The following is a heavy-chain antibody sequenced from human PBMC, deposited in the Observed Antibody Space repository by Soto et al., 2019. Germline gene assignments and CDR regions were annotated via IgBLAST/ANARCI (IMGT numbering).Heavy chain of an antibody. J-gene: IGHJ4*02. Sequence: SVKVSCKAAGGTFSSYAISWVRQAPGQGLEWMGGIIPIFGTANYAQKFQGRVTITADESTSTAYMELSSLRSEDTAVYYCARESKVATIKEFDYWGQGTLVTVSS. CDR2: IIPIFGTA. V-gene: IGHV1-69*13. D-gene: IGHD5-12*01. CDR1: GGTFSSYA. CDR3: ARESKVATIKEFDY.